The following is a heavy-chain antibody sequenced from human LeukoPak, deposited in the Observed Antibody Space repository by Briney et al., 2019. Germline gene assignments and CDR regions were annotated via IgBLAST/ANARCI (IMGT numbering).Heavy chain of an antibody. CDR1: GFTFSSCW. V-gene: IGHV3-74*01. J-gene: IGHJ6*03. CDR2: INSDGSRT. D-gene: IGHD3-10*01. CDR3: ARDMGQSSVGYYYYMDV. Sequence: PGGSLRLSCAASGFTFSSCWMHWVRQAPGKGLVCVSRINSDGSRTSYADVVKGRFTISRDNAKNTLYLQMNSLRAEDTAVYYCARDMGQSSVGYYYYMDVWGKGTTVTVSS.